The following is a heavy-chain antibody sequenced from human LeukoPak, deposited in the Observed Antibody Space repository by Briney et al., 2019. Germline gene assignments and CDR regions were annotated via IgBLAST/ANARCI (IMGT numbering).Heavy chain of an antibody. V-gene: IGHV3-23*01. J-gene: IGHJ3*02. Sequence: PGGTLRLSCAASGFTFSSYGMSWVRQAPGEGLEWVSAISGGGVNTYYADSVKGRFTISRDNSKNTLSLQLNSLRAEDTAIYYCAKVSEADATIVSAFDIWGQGTMVTVSS. CDR3: AKVSEADATIVSAFDI. D-gene: IGHD1-26*01. CDR1: GFTFSSYG. CDR2: ISGGGVNT.